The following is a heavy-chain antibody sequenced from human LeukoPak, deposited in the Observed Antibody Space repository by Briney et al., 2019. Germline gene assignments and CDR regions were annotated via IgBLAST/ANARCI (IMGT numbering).Heavy chain of an antibody. V-gene: IGHV3-23*01. CDR1: GFTFSSYA. J-gene: IGHJ4*02. CDR3: ASLHPLRWFDY. CDR2: ISGSGGST. D-gene: IGHD4-23*01. Sequence: GGSLRLSCAASGFTFSSYAMSWVRQAPGKGLEWVSGISGSGGSTYYADSVKGRFTISRDNSRNTLYLQMNSLRAEDTAVYYCASLHPLRWFDYWGQGTLVTVSS.